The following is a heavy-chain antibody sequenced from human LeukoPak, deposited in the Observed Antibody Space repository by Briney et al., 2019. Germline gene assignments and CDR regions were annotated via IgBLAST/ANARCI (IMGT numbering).Heavy chain of an antibody. D-gene: IGHD2-2*01. Sequence: GESLKISCKGIGYPFTSNWIGWVRQMPGKGMVWMGVIYPGDSRIRYNPSFQGQVTISVDKSISTAYLQWVSLKASDTAMYYCACRDLTSTWSYPWGQGTLVTVSS. V-gene: IGHV5-51*01. CDR2: IYPGDSRI. J-gene: IGHJ5*02. CDR3: ACRDLTSTWSYP. CDR1: GYPFTSNW.